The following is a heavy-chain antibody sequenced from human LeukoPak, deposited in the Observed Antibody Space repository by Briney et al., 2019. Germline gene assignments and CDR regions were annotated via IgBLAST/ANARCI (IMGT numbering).Heavy chain of an antibody. CDR2: IYYSGST. CDR1: GGSISSYY. D-gene: IGHD3-10*01. CDR3: ARVPVDGSGSPDYYYYYGMDV. J-gene: IGHJ6*02. V-gene: IGHV4-59*01. Sequence: SETLSLTCTVSGGSISSYYWSWFRQPPGKGLEWIGYIYYSGSTNYNPSLKSRVTISVDTSKNQFSLKLSSVTAADTAVYYCARVPVDGSGSPDYYYYYGMDVWGQGTTVTVSS.